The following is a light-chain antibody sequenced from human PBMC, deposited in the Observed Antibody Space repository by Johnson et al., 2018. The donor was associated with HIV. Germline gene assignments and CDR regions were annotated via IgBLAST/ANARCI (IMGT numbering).Light chain of an antibody. CDR1: TSNIGNNY. CDR3: GALDSSLSAHFV. CDR2: EKN. J-gene: IGLJ1*01. Sequence: QSVLTQPPSVSAAPGQKVTISCSGSTSNIGNNYVSWYQQLPGTAPKLLIYEKNKRPSGIPDRFSASKSGTSATLVITGLQTGDEADYYCGALDSSLSAHFVFGTGTKVTVL. V-gene: IGLV1-51*02.